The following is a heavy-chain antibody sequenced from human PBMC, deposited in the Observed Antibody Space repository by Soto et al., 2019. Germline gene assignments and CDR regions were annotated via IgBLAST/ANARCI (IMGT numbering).Heavy chain of an antibody. J-gene: IGHJ5*02. V-gene: IGHV3-30-3*01. Sequence: GGSLRLSCAASGFTFGSYAMHWVRQAPGKGLEWVAVISYDGSNKYYADSVKGRFTISRDNSKNTLYLQMDSLRTEDTAVYYCARDPCTSCFLTLSNWFDPWGQGTLVTASS. CDR3: ARDPCTSCFLTLSNWFDP. D-gene: IGHD2-2*01. CDR1: GFTFGSYA. CDR2: ISYDGSNK.